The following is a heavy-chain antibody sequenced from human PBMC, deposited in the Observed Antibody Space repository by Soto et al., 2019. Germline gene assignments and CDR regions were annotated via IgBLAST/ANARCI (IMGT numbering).Heavy chain of an antibody. Sequence: ASETLSLTCAVYGGSVNGFYWNWIRQPPGKGLEWIGEINHTGGTHYNPSLKSRVTMSVDTSKNQFSLRLSSVTAADTAIYYCATRITVFGLLIPPFDPWGQGTQVTVSS. CDR3: ATRITVFGLLIPPFDP. J-gene: IGHJ5*02. CDR2: INHTGGT. V-gene: IGHV4-34*01. D-gene: IGHD3-3*01. CDR1: GGSVNGFY.